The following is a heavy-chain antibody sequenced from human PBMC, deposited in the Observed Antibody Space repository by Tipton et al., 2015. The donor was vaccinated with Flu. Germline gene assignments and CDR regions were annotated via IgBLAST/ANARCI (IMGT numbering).Heavy chain of an antibody. CDR2: IYTSGST. V-gene: IGHV4-61*02. D-gene: IGHD2/OR15-2a*01. CDR3: ARHTNKSNWFDP. CDR1: GGSISSGSYY. J-gene: IGHJ5*02. Sequence: PSLTCTVSGGSISSGSYYWSWIRQPAGKGLEWIGRIYTSGSTNYNPSLKSRVTISVDTSKNQFSLKLSSVTAADTAVYYCARHTNKSNWFDPWGQGTLATASS.